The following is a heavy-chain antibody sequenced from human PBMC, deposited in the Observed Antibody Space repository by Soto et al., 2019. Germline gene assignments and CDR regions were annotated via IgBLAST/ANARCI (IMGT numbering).Heavy chain of an antibody. CDR2: ISWNSGTI. V-gene: IGHV3-9*01. J-gene: IGHJ4*02. D-gene: IGHD6-25*01. CDR1: GFTFDDNA. CDR3: ARDMYFITAAGGGIDD. Sequence: VQLVESGGGLVQPGRSLRLSCAASGFTFDDNAMHWVRQSPGKGLEWASGISWNSGTIAYADSVKGQFTISRDNAKSSLYLQMNSLGAEGTALYFCARDMYFITAAGGGIDDWGQGTLVTVSS.